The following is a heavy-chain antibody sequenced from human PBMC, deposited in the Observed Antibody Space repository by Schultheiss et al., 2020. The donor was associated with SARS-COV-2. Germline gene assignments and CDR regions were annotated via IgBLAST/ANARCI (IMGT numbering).Heavy chain of an antibody. V-gene: IGHV4-39*01. J-gene: IGHJ5*02. CDR3: ARAGPRRYYGSGRSHARGWFDP. D-gene: IGHD3-10*01. CDR2: IYYSGST. CDR1: GGSISSGGYY. Sequence: SQTLSLTCTVSGGSISSGGYYWGWIRQPPGKGLEWIGSIYYSGSTYYNPSLKSRVTISVDTSKNQFSLKLSSVTAADTAVYYCARAGPRRYYGSGRSHARGWFDPWGQGTLVTVSS.